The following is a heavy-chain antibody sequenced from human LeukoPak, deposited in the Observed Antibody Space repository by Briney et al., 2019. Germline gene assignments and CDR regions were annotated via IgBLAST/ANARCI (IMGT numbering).Heavy chain of an antibody. D-gene: IGHD3-22*01. CDR2: ISWNRCSI. J-gene: IGHJ3*02. CDR1: GLTFEDYA. V-gene: IGHV3-9*01. Sequence: GGSLRLSCAVCGLTFEDYAMHWVRRATEKGLEWVSGISWNRCSIVCGVSVKGRFTISRDNAKTSIYLQMNSLRAEETALYYCAKSKYYYDSSGRGWDSGVAFDIWGQGTMVTVSS. CDR3: AKSKYYYDSSGRGWDSGVAFDI.